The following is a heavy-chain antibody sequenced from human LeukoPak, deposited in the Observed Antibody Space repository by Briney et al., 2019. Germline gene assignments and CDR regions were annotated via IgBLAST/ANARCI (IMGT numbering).Heavy chain of an antibody. CDR1: GYTFTSYD. D-gene: IGHD5-18*01. V-gene: IGHV1-8*03. Sequence: GASVKVSCKASGYTFTSYDINWVRQATGQGLEWMGWMNPNSGNTGYAQKFQGRVTTTRNTSISTAYMELSSLRSEDTAVYYCARDYKRAMATGYWGQGTLVTVSS. J-gene: IGHJ4*02. CDR3: ARDYKRAMATGY. CDR2: MNPNSGNT.